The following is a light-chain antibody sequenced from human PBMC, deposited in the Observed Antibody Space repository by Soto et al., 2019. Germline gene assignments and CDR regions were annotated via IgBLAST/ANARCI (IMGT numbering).Light chain of an antibody. CDR3: QQRSDWPS. Sequence: EIVLTQSPATLSLSPGERATLSCRASQSVSSYLAWYQQRPGQAPRLLIYDALKRAPGIPARFSGSGSGTDFTLTISILDPDDVAVYYCQQRSDWPSFGGGTKVEIK. V-gene: IGKV3-11*01. CDR2: DAL. CDR1: QSVSSY. J-gene: IGKJ4*01.